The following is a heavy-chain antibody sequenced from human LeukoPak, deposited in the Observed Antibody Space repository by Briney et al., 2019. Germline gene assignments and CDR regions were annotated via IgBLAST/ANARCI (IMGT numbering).Heavy chain of an antibody. CDR3: ARGDSSSWYGFVI. D-gene: IGHD6-13*01. CDR1: GDSITSYY. V-gene: IGHV4-59*12. Sequence: SETLSLTCTVSGDSITSYYWSWIRQPPGKGLEWIGYIYYTGSTNYNPSLKSRVTISVDTSKIQFSLKLSSVTAADTAVYYCARGDSSSWYGFVIWGQGTMVTISS. J-gene: IGHJ3*02. CDR2: IYYTGST.